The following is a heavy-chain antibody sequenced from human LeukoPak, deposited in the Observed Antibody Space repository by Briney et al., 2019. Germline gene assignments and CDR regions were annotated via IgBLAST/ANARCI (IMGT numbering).Heavy chain of an antibody. J-gene: IGHJ3*02. V-gene: IGHV3-23*01. CDR1: GFTFSSYA. CDR3: AKDEGIVVVPNDAFDI. Sequence: GGSLRLSCAASGFTFSSYAMSWVRQAPGKGLEWVSAISGSGGSTYYADSVKGRFTISRDNSKNTLYLQMNSLRAEDTAVYYCAKDEGIVVVPNDAFDIWGQGTMVTVSS. D-gene: IGHD2-2*01. CDR2: ISGSGGST.